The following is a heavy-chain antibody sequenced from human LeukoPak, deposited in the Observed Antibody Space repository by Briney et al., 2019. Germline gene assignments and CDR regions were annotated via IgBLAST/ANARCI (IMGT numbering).Heavy chain of an antibody. D-gene: IGHD5/OR15-5a*01. CDR1: GVSISSNTYF. CDR3: AILDTVSTYNWFDP. J-gene: IGHJ5*02. Sequence: SETLSLPCNVSGVSISSNTYFWGWIRRPPGKGLEWIGSIRCSGSTYYNPSLKSRVTISVDTFKNQFSLNLSSLIAADTAVYYCAILDTVSTYNWFDPWGQGTLVTVS. CDR2: IRCSGST. V-gene: IGHV4-39*01.